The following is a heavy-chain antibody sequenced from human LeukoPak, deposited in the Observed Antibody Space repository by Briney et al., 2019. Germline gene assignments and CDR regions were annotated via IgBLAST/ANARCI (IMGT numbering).Heavy chain of an antibody. CDR1: GGSISSYY. CDR3: ARTVRGGYDFFDY. J-gene: IGHJ4*02. CDR2: IYYSGST. V-gene: IGHV4-39*07. D-gene: IGHD5-12*01. Sequence: PSETLSLTCTVSGGSISSYYWGWIRQPPGKGLEWIGSIYYSGSTYYNPSLKSRVTISVDTSKNQFSLKLSSVTAADTAVYYCARTVRGGYDFFDYWGQGTLVTVSS.